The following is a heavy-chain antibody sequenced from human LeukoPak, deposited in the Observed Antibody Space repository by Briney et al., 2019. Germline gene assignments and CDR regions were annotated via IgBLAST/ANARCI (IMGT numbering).Heavy chain of an antibody. J-gene: IGHJ4*02. V-gene: IGHV4-39*01. CDR3: ARRGSSWYWYFDY. D-gene: IGHD6-13*01. Sequence: SETLSLTCTVSGGSISNSYYWGWIRQPPGKGLEWIGSIYYSGSTYYNSSLKSRVTISVDTSKNQFSLKLSSVTAADTAVYYCARRGSSWYWYFDYWGQGTLVTVSS. CDR2: IYYSGST. CDR1: GGSISNSYY.